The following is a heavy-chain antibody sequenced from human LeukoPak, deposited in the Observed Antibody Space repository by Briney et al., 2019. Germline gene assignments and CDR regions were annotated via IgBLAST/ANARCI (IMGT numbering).Heavy chain of an antibody. D-gene: IGHD1-1*01. CDR3: ARDRTTDYYYYGMDV. J-gene: IGHJ6*02. CDR1: GGTFSSYA. CDR2: IIPIFGTA. Sequence: ASVTVSCTASGGTFSSYAISWVRQAPGQGLEWMGGIIPIFGTANYAQKFQGRVTITADESTSTAYMELSSLRSEDTAVYYCARDRTTDYYYYGMDVWGQGTTVTVSS. V-gene: IGHV1-69*13.